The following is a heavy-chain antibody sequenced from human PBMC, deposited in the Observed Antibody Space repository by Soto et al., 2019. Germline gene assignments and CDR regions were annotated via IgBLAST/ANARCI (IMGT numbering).Heavy chain of an antibody. J-gene: IGHJ4*02. CDR3: ARLLYGDGYPDSVLDY. D-gene: IGHD5-12*01. V-gene: IGHV5-51*01. CDR1: GYRFTSYW. CDR2: IYPGDSDT. Sequence: GESRKISCKGSGYRFTSYWIGWVRQMPGKGLEWMAIIYPGDSDTRYSPSFQGQVTISADKSISTAYLQWSSLKASDTAMYYCARLLYGDGYPDSVLDYWGQGTLVTVSS.